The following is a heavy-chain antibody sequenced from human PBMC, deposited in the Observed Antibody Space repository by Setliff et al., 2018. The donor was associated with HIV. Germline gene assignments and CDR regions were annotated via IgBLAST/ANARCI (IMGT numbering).Heavy chain of an antibody. CDR1: GYSFTDYW. CDR2: IYPGDSDS. D-gene: IGHD3-22*01. CDR3: ARIGDTSGYYFYIFDL. J-gene: IGHJ3*01. V-gene: IGHV5-51*01. Sequence: GESLKISCKGSGYSFTDYWIGWVRQMPGKGLEYMGIIYPGDSDSKYSPSLQGQVTFSADKSTSTAYLQWTGLKASDTAMYYCARIGDTSGYYFYIFDLWGQGTMVTVSS.